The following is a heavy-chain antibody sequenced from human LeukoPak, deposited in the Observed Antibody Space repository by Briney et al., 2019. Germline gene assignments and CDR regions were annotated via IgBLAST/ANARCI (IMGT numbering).Heavy chain of an antibody. Sequence: GGSLRLSCAASGFTFSTYSMNWVRQAPGKGLEWVSSISSSSSYIYYADSVKGRFTISRDNAKNSLYLQMNSLRAEDTAVYYCARDPVSSSVDGYNFANFDYWGQGTLVIVSS. CDR3: ARDPVSSSVDGYNFANFDY. CDR1: GFTFSTYS. V-gene: IGHV3-21*01. CDR2: ISSSSSYI. D-gene: IGHD5-24*01. J-gene: IGHJ4*02.